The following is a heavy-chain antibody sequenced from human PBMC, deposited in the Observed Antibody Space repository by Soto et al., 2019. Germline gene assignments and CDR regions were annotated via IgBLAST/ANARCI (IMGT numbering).Heavy chain of an antibody. CDR1: GFTFSSYA. CDR2: ISSSGGSA. D-gene: IGHD6-19*01. Sequence: EVQLLESGGGLVQPGGSLRLSCAASGFTFSSYAMSWVRQAPGKGLELVSAISSSGGSAYYADSVKGRFTISRDNSKNTLYLQMNSLRAEDTAVYYCAWALSSGWAFDYWGQGTLVTVSS. CDR3: AWALSSGWAFDY. J-gene: IGHJ4*02. V-gene: IGHV3-23*01.